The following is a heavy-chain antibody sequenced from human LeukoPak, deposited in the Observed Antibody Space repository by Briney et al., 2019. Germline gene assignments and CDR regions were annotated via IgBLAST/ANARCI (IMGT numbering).Heavy chain of an antibody. Sequence: PGGSLRLSCAASGFTFSSYSMHWVRQAPGKGLEWVAVISYDGSNKYYADSVKGRFTISRDNSKNTLYLQMNSLRAEDTAVYYCAKDTIFGVVIAFYFDYWGQGTLVTVSS. D-gene: IGHD3-3*01. V-gene: IGHV3-30-3*01. J-gene: IGHJ4*02. CDR2: ISYDGSNK. CDR1: GFTFSSYS. CDR3: AKDTIFGVVIAFYFDY.